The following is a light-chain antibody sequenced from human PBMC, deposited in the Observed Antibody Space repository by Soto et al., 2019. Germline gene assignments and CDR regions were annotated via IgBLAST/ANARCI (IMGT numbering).Light chain of an antibody. CDR1: SSDVGGYNY. CDR2: EVS. V-gene: IGLV2-8*01. J-gene: IGLJ1*01. Sequence: QSVLTKPPSASGSPGQSVTIAFTGTSSDVGGYNYVSWYQQHPGKAPKLMIYEVSKRPSGVPDRFSGSKSGNTASLTVSGLQAEDEADYYCSSYAGSNRVFGTGTKVTVL. CDR3: SSYAGSNRV.